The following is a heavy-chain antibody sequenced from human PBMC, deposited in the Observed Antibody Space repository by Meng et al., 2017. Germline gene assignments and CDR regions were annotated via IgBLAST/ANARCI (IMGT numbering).Heavy chain of an antibody. V-gene: IGHV2-5*02. CDR3: AHRPNVEMATYHFDY. D-gene: IGHD5-24*01. CDR2: IYWDDDK. Sequence: PINASAPTLAKPTHTLTLTLTFSGFSLSTSGVGVGWIRQPPGKALEWLALIYWDDDKRYRPSLKSRLTITKDTSKNQVVLTMTNMDPVDTATYYCAHRPNVEMATYHFDYWGQGTLVTVSS. CDR1: GFSLSTSGVG. J-gene: IGHJ4*02.